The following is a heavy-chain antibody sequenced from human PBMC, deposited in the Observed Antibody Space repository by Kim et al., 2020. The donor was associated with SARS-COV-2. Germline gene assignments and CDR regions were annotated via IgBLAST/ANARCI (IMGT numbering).Heavy chain of an antibody. D-gene: IGHD7-27*01. CDR3: AKDLETGGRYYYYGMDV. Sequence: GGSLRLSCAASGFTFSDYAMHWVRQAPGKGLEWVAVISYDGSNRYYADSVKGRFTISRDNSKNTLYLQMNSLRAEDTAVYYCAKDLETGGRYYYYGMDV. V-gene: IGHV3-30*18. J-gene: IGHJ6*01. CDR1: GFTFSDYA. CDR2: ISYDGSNR.